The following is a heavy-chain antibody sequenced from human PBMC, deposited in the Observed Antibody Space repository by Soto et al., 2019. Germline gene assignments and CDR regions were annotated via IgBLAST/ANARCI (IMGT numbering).Heavy chain of an antibody. CDR3: ARAVTVKCSGGGCPLGY. D-gene: IGHD2-15*01. CDR1: GYTFTGYY. Sequence: ASVKVSCKASGYTFTGYYMHWVRQAPGQGLEWMGWINPNSGGTNYAQKFQGRVTMTRDTSISTAYMELSRLRSDDTAVYYCARAVTVKCSGGGCPLGYWGQGTLVTVSS. V-gene: IGHV1-2*02. J-gene: IGHJ4*02. CDR2: INPNSGGT.